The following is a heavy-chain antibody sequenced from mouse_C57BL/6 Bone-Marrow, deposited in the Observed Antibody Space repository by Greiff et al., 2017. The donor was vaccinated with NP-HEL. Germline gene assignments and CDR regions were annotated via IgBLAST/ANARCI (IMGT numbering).Heavy chain of an antibody. CDR1: GYAFSSSW. D-gene: IGHD1-1*01. V-gene: IGHV1-82*01. J-gene: IGHJ1*03. Sequence: QVHVKQSGPELVKPGASVKISCKASGYAFSSSWMNWVKQRPGKGLEWIGRIYPGDGDTNYTGKFKGKATLTADKSSSTAYMQLSSLTSEDSAVYFCARKTLLLRSPWYFDVWGTGTTVTVSS. CDR2: IYPGDGDT. CDR3: ARKTLLLRSPWYFDV.